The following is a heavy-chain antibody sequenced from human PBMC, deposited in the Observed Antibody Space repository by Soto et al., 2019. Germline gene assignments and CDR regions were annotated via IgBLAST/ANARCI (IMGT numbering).Heavy chain of an antibody. CDR2: IWYDGSNK. V-gene: IGHV3-33*01. CDR1: GFTFRSYA. J-gene: IGHJ5*02. Sequence: QVQLVESGGGVVQPARSLRLSCVASGFTFRSYAMHWVRQAPGKGLEWVGVIWYDGSNKYYGDSVKGRFTISRDNSKNMLYLQMNSLRAEDTAVYFCARARSNWFDPWGQGTLVTVSS. CDR3: ARARSNWFDP.